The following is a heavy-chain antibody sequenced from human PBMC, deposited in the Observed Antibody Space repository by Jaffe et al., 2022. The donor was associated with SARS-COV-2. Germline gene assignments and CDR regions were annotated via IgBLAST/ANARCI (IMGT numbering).Heavy chain of an antibody. CDR3: AKEYSSSWRLQPAPYFDY. J-gene: IGHJ4*02. D-gene: IGHD6-13*01. CDR2: ISYDGSNK. CDR1: GFTFSSYG. Sequence: QVQLVESGGGVVQPGRSLRLSCAASGFTFSSYGMHWVRQAPGKGLEWVAVISYDGSNKYYADSVKGRFTISRDNSKNTLYLQMNSLRAEDTAVYYCAKEYSSSWRLQPAPYFDYWGQGTLVTVSS. V-gene: IGHV3-30*18.